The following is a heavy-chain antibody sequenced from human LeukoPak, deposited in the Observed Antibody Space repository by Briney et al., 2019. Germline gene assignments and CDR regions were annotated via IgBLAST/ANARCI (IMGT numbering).Heavy chain of an antibody. V-gene: IGHV1-69*06. CDR2: IIPIFGTA. CDR3: ARGTTGRSIAARPGFPEPYYMDV. J-gene: IGHJ6*03. D-gene: IGHD6-6*01. Sequence: ASVKVSCKASGGTFSSYAISWVRQAPGQGLEWMGGIIPIFGTANYAQKFQGRVTITADKSTSTAYMELSSLRSEDTAVYYCARGTTGRSIAARPGFPEPYYMDVWGKGTTVTVSS. CDR1: GGTFSSYA.